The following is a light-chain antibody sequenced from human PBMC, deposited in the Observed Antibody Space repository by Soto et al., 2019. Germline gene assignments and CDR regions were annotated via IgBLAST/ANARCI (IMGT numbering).Light chain of an antibody. CDR1: QGIRND. Sequence: TEVSRSGSSLCACVGETVTITCRASQGIRNDLGWYQQKPGKAPKLLIYAASSLQSGVPSRFSGSGSGTDFTLTISSLQPEDFATYYCLQDYNYPWTFGQGTKVDIK. J-gene: IGKJ1*01. CDR3: LQDYNYPWT. CDR2: AAS. V-gene: IGKV1-6*01.